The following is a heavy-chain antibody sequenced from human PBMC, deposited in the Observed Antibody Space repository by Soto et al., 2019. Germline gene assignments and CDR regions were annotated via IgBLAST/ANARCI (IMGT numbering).Heavy chain of an antibody. D-gene: IGHD6-13*01. CDR3: ARDRAAAGTSANYGMDV. Sequence: SVKVSCKASGGTFSSYAISWVRQAPGQGLEWMGGIIPIFGTANYAQKFQGRVTITTDESTSTAYMELSSLRSEDTAVYYCARDRAAAGTSANYGMDVWGQGTTVTVSS. V-gene: IGHV1-69*05. CDR2: IIPIFGTA. CDR1: GGTFSSYA. J-gene: IGHJ6*02.